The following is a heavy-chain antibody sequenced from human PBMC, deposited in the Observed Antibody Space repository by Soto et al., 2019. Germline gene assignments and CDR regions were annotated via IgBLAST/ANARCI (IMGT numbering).Heavy chain of an antibody. CDR2: FWSSGRT. D-gene: IGHD1-26*01. J-gene: IGHJ4*02. V-gene: IGHV4-59*01. CDR1: GGSISSYY. CDR3: ARNQVGATHFDY. Sequence: QVQLQESGPGLVKPSETLSLTCTVSGGSISSYYWNWIRQPPGKGLEWIGYFWSSGRTNYNPSLKSRVTISIDTSKNQLSLKLNSVTAADTAVYYCARNQVGATHFDYWGQGTPVTVSS.